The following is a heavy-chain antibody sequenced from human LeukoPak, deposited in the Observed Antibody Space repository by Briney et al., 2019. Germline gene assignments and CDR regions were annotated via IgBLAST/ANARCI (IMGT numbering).Heavy chain of an antibody. V-gene: IGHV4-39*01. CDR2: IYYSGST. Sequence: SETLSLTCTVSGGSISSSSYYWGWIRQPPGKGLEWIGSIYYSGSTYYNPSLKSRVTISVDTSKNQFSLKLSSETAADTAVYYCARQNYDYVWGSYPPRDWGRGPWSPSPQ. CDR3: ARQNYDYVWGSYPPRD. CDR1: GGSISSSSYY. J-gene: IGHJ1*01. D-gene: IGHD3-16*02.